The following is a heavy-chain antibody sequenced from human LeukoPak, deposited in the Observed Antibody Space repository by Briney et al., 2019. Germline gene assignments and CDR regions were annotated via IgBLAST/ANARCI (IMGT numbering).Heavy chain of an antibody. Sequence: GSLRLSCAASGFTFSSYAMSWVRQPPGKGLEWIGEINHSGSTNYNPSLKSRVTISVDTSKNQFSLKLSSVTAADTAVYYCACYDFWSGVWGQGTLVTVSS. CDR3: ACYDFWSGV. CDR2: INHSGST. D-gene: IGHD3-3*01. CDR1: GFTFSSYA. J-gene: IGHJ4*02. V-gene: IGHV4-34*08.